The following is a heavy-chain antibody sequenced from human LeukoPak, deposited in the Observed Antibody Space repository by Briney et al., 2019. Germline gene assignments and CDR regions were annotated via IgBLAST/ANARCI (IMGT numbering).Heavy chain of an antibody. CDR2: ISYDGSDK. J-gene: IGHJ4*02. CDR3: ARAEGQYCSSTSCFARQGY. Sequence: PGGSLRLSCAASGFTFSTYVMHWVRQAPGKGLEWVAVISYDGSDKYYADSVKGRFTISRDNPKNTLYLQMNSLRAEDTAVYYCARAEGQYCSSTSCFARQGYWGQGALVTVSS. V-gene: IGHV3-30*04. CDR1: GFTFSTYV. D-gene: IGHD2-2*01.